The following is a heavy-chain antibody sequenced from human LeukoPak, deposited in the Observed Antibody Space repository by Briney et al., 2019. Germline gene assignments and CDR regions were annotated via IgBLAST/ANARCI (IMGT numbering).Heavy chain of an antibody. V-gene: IGHV4-28*01. J-gene: IGHJ4*02. CDR3: ASKEYSSGASGY. CDR2: IYYSGST. CDR1: GYSISSSNW. D-gene: IGHD6-19*01. Sequence: PSDTLSLTCAVSGYSISSSNWWGWIRQPPGKGLEWIGYIYYSGSTYYSPSLKGRVTMSIDTSKNQFSLKLSSVTAVDTAVYYCASKEYSSGASGYWGQGTLVTVSS.